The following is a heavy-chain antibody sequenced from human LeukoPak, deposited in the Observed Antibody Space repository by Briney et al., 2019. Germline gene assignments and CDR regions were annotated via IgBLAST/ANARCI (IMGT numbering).Heavy chain of an antibody. D-gene: IGHD4-17*01. Sequence: GGSLRLSCAASGFTFSSYAMHWVRQAPGTGLEWVAVISYDGSNKYYADSVKGRFTISRDDSKNTLYLQMNSLRAEDTAVYYCARDGNDYRDYEGYFDYWGQGTLVTVSS. V-gene: IGHV3-30-3*01. CDR1: GFTFSSYA. CDR2: ISYDGSNK. J-gene: IGHJ4*02. CDR3: ARDGNDYRDYEGYFDY.